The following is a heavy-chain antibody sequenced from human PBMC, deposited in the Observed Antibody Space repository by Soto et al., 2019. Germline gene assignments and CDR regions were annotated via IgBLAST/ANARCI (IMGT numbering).Heavy chain of an antibody. CDR1: GGSISSGPYY. CDR3: ARAYDSSGHSSLFDI. CDR2: IYYTGST. V-gene: IGHV4-31*03. Sequence: QVQLQESGPGLVKPSQTLSLTCTVSGGSISSGPYYWSWIRQHPGKGLEWIGYIYYTGSTYYNPSLKSRVTISVDTSKNQFSLKLSSVNAADTAVYFCARAYDSSGHSSLFDIWGQGTMVSVSS. D-gene: IGHD3-22*01. J-gene: IGHJ3*02.